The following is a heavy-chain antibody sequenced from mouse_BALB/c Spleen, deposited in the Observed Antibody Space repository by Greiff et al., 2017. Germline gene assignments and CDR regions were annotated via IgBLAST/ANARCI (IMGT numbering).Heavy chain of an antibody. D-gene: IGHD2-4*01. CDR1: GYSITSDYA. V-gene: IGHV3-2*02. CDR3: ARTSYDFYAMDY. J-gene: IGHJ4*01. CDR2: ISYSGST. Sequence: EVKLQESGPGLVKPSQSLSLTCTVTGYSITSDYAWNWIRQFPGNKLEWMGYISYSGSTSYNPSLKSRISITRDTSKNQFFLQLNSVTTEDTATYYCARTSYDFYAMDYWGQGTSVTVSS.